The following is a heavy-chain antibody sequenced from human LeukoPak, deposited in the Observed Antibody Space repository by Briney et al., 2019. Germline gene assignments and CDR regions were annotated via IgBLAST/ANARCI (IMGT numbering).Heavy chain of an antibody. V-gene: IGHV3-30*02. Sequence: GGSLRLSCAASGFTFSSYGMHWVRQAPGKGLEWVAFIRYDRSNKYYADSVKGRFTISRDNAKNSLYLQMNSLRAEDTAVYYCARDQVHYYGSGSLGYWGQGTLVTVSS. CDR2: IRYDRSNK. CDR1: GFTFSSYG. D-gene: IGHD3-10*01. CDR3: ARDQVHYYGSGSLGY. J-gene: IGHJ4*02.